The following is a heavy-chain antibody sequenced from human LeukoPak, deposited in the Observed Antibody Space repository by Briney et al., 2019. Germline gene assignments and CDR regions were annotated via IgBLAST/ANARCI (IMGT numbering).Heavy chain of an antibody. V-gene: IGHV4-61*01. D-gene: IGHD2-15*01. CDR1: GGSLSSGSYY. CDR3: ARVSIVVVVAAPYFDY. Sequence: SETLSLTCTVSGGSLSSGSYYWSWIRQPPGKGLEWIGYIYYSGSTNYNPSLKSRVTISVDTSKNQFSLKLSSVTAADTAVYYCARVSIVVVVAAPYFDYWGQGTLVTVSS. CDR2: IYYSGST. J-gene: IGHJ4*02.